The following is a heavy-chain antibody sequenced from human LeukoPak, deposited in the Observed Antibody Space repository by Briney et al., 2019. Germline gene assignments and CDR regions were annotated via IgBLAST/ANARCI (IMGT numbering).Heavy chain of an antibody. J-gene: IGHJ4*02. D-gene: IGHD3-22*01. CDR1: GGSISSYY. V-gene: IGHV4-59*01. CDR3: ARMYYYDGSAYVFDY. Sequence: PSETLSLTCTVSGGSISSYYWSWIRQPPGKGLEWVGYIYYSGSTNYNPSLKSRVTISVDTSKNQFSLKLSSVTAADTAVYYCARMYYYDGSAYVFDYWGQGTLVTVSS. CDR2: IYYSGST.